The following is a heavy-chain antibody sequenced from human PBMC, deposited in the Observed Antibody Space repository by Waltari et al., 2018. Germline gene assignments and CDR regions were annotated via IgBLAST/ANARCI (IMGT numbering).Heavy chain of an antibody. CDR2: ISYNGRNI. CDR3: ARDYCDRTNCHGMDV. D-gene: IGHD3-22*01. CDR1: EFTFSSYA. Sequence: QVQLVESGGGVVQPGRSLRLSCEASEFTFSSYAMHWVRQAPGKGLEWVAVISYNGRNIYYVDSVKSRFTISSDNSKKTLYMQMNSLRAEDTAVYYCARDYCDRTNCHGMDVWGQGTTVTVSS. J-gene: IGHJ6*02. V-gene: IGHV3-30*04.